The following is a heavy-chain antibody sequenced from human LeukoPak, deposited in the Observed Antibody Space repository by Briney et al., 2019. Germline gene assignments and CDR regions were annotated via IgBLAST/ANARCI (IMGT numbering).Heavy chain of an antibody. CDR2: IYTSEST. CDR3: ARGNIAVAVPHYYYYMDV. J-gene: IGHJ6*03. CDR1: GGSISSSNYY. V-gene: IGHV4-61*02. Sequence: SQTLSLTCSVSGGSISSSNYYWSWIRQPAGKVLEWIGRIYTSESTNYNPSLKSRVTISVDTSRNQFSLKLSSVTAADTAVYYCARGNIAVAVPHYYYYMDVWGQGTLVTVSS. D-gene: IGHD6-19*01.